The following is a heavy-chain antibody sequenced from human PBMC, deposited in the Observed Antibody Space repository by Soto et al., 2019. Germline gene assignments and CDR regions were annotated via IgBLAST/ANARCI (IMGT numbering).Heavy chain of an antibody. CDR2: ISYDGSYK. J-gene: IGHJ6*02. CDR1: GFTFSSYA. D-gene: IGHD2-2*01. V-gene: IGHV3-30*04. Sequence: PGGSLRLSCAASGFTFSSYAMHWVRQAPGKGLEWVAVISYDGSYKYYADSVKGRFTISRDNSKNTLYLQMNSLRAEDTAVYYCAKGMVVCSGTGCPHYYYYYGMDVRGQGTTVTVSS. CDR3: AKGMVVCSGTGCPHYYYYYGMDV.